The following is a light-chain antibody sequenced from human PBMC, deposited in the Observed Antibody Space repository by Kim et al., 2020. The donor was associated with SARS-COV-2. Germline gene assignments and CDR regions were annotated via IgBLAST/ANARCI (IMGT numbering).Light chain of an antibody. CDR1: ISNIGSNT. Sequence: QSVLTQPPSASGTPGQRVTTSCSGSISNIGSNTVNWYQQLPGTAPKLLIYSNNQRPSGVPDRFSGSKSGTSASLAISGLQSEDEADYYCAAWDDSLYGWVFGGGTKLTVL. CDR2: SNN. CDR3: AAWDDSLYGWV. V-gene: IGLV1-44*01. J-gene: IGLJ3*02.